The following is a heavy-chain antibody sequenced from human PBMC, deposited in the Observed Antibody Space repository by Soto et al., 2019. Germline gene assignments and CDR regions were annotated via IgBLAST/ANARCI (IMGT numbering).Heavy chain of an antibody. CDR2: IYSSGTT. Sequence: PSETLSLTCTVSGGSISSGDYYWSWIRQPPGKGLDGIGYIYSSGTTYYNPSLKSRVTISVDTSNHQFFLKLSSVTAADTAVYYCARVYYDSSGWSWFDPWGQGTLVTVS. D-gene: IGHD3-22*01. J-gene: IGHJ5*02. CDR3: ARVYYDSSGWSWFDP. V-gene: IGHV4-30-4*01. CDR1: GGSISSGDYY.